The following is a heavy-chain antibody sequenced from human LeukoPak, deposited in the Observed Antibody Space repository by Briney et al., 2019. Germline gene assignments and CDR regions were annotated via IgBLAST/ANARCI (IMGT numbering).Heavy chain of an antibody. CDR2: INPNNGNT. CDR3: ARGGDSSSWFPAVLFDY. V-gene: IGHV1-18*04. Sequence: ASVKVSCKASGYTFTGYYMHWVRQAPGQGLEWMGWINPNNGNTNYAQKLQGRVTMTTDKSTSTAYMELRSLRSDDTAVYYCARGGDSSSWFPAVLFDYWGQGTLVTVSS. CDR1: GYTFTGYY. J-gene: IGHJ4*02. D-gene: IGHD6-13*01.